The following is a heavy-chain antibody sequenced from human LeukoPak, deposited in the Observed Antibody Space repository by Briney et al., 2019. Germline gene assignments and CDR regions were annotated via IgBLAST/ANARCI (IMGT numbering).Heavy chain of an antibody. D-gene: IGHD1-7*01. CDR1: GFTFSSYW. Sequence: PGGSLRLSCAASGFTFSSYWMSWVRQAPGKGLEWVANIKQDGSEKYYVDSVKGRFTISRDNAKSSLYLQMYSLRAEDTAVYYCARERYNWNYPDFGGQGTLVTVSS. CDR3: ARERYNWNYPDF. V-gene: IGHV3-7*01. CDR2: IKQDGSEK. J-gene: IGHJ4*02.